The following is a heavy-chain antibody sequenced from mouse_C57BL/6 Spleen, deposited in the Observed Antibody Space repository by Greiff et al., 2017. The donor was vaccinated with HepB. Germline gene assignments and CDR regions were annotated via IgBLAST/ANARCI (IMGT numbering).Heavy chain of an antibody. CDR3: ARGGGNSSGYDYAMDY. CDR1: GYTFTSYW. CDR2: IDPNSGGT. V-gene: IGHV1-72*01. J-gene: IGHJ4*01. D-gene: IGHD3-2*02. Sequence: QVQLQQPGAELVKPGASVKLSCKASGYTFTSYWMHWVKQRPGRGLEWIGRIDPNSGGTKYHEKFKSKATLTVDKPSSAASMQISSLTSEDSAVYDCARGGGNSSGYDYAMDYWGQGTSGTVSA.